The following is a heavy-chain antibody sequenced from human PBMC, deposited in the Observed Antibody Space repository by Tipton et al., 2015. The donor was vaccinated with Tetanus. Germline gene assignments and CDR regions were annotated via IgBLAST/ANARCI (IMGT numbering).Heavy chain of an antibody. CDR2: IYPGDSDS. CDR3: ARLHPRTFASSSGF. CDR1: GYSFNTYW. J-gene: IGHJ4*02. V-gene: IGHV5-51*01. Sequence: VQLVQSGAEIKKPGESLNISCKASGYSFNTYWIAWVRQMPGQGLEWMGIIYPGDSDSRYSPTFQGQCTMPVDKSINTAFLHWSSLKDSDTAIYYCARLHPRTFASSSGFWGQGTMVTVSS. D-gene: IGHD6-6*01.